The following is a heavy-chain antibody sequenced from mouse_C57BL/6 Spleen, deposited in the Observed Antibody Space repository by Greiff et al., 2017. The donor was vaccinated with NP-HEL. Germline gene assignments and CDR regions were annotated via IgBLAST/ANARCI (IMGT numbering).Heavy chain of an antibody. CDR1: GYTFTSYT. J-gene: IGHJ1*03. CDR2: INPSSGYT. Sequence: QVQLQQSGAELARPGASVKMSCKASGYTFTSYTMHWVKQRPGQGLEWIGYINPSSGYTKYNQKFKDKATLTADKSSSTAYMQLSSLTSEDSAVYYCARGGTVVPSYWYFDVWGTGTTVTVSS. V-gene: IGHV1-4*01. D-gene: IGHD1-1*01. CDR3: ARGGTVVPSYWYFDV.